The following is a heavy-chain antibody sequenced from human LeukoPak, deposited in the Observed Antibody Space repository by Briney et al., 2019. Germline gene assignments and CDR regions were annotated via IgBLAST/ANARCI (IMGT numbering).Heavy chain of an antibody. CDR3: ARIMRVDYGTYYFDY. J-gene: IGHJ4*02. CDR1: GFTFSDHY. CDR2: ARNRGNGYTT. V-gene: IGHV3-72*01. Sequence: GGSLRLSCAASGFTFSDHYIDWFRQAPGKGLEWVGRARNRGNGYTTQYAASVKGRFTFSRDDSENTVYLQMNSLKTGDTAVYFCARIMRVDYGTYYFDYWGQGTLVTVSS. D-gene: IGHD4/OR15-4a*01.